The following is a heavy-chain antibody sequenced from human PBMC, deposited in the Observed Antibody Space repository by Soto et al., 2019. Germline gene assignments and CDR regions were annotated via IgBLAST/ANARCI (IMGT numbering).Heavy chain of an antibody. Sequence: SETLSLTCTVSGGSVSSGSYYWSWIRQPPGKGLEWIGYIYYSGSTNYNPSLKSRVTISVDTSKNQFSLKLSSVTAADTAVYYCARSGIVVVPAAIRAFDYWGQGTLVTVSS. CDR2: IYYSGST. J-gene: IGHJ4*02. CDR1: GGSVSSGSYY. CDR3: ARSGIVVVPAAIRAFDY. D-gene: IGHD2-2*01. V-gene: IGHV4-61*01.